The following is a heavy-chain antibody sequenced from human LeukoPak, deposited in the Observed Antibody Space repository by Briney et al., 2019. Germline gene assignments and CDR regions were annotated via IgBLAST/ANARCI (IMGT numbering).Heavy chain of an antibody. CDR1: GITFSSYS. CDR3: ARGGLSIMGF. J-gene: IGHJ4*02. CDR2: ISSSGSTK. Sequence: GGSLRLSCGASGITFSSYSMIWVRQAPGKGLEWVSYISSSGSTKYYADSVKGRFTISRDNARNSLYLQMNSLRAEDTAVYFCARGGLSIMGFWGQGTLVTVSS. V-gene: IGHV3-48*01. D-gene: IGHD2/OR15-2a*01.